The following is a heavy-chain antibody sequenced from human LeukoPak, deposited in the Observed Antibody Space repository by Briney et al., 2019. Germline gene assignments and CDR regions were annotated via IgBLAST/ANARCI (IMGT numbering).Heavy chain of an antibody. D-gene: IGHD3-9*01. Sequence: GGSLRLSCAASGFTFNTFNMNWVRQAPGKGLEWVSSITCGGDYIYYADSVKGRFTTSRDNAKNSLSLQLNSLRVEDTAVYYCARGQYDVLAASYKWTPDYWGQGTLVTVSS. CDR3: ARGQYDVLAASYKWTPDY. J-gene: IGHJ4*02. CDR2: ITCGGDYI. CDR1: GFTFNTFN. V-gene: IGHV3-21*01.